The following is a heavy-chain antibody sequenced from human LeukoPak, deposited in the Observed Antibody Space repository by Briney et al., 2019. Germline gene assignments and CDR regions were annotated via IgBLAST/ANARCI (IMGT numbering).Heavy chain of an antibody. CDR1: DHTFSSDG. V-gene: IGHV1-18*01. CDR3: ANRGQQLYDY. D-gene: IGHD6-13*01. J-gene: IGHJ4*02. CDR2: INVYNGKT. Sequence: ASVRVSCKISDHTFSSDGFTWVRQAPGKGLEWMGWINVYNGKTDYAHKFQGRVTMTTDTSTNTAYMDLRSLRSDDTAMYYCANRGQQLYDYWCQGTLVTVSS.